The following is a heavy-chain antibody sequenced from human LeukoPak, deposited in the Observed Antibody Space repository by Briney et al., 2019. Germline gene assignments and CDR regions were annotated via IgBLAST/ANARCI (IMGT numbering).Heavy chain of an antibody. CDR1: GFPFSSYA. J-gene: IGHJ4*02. V-gene: IGHV3-30*01. Sequence: GRSLRLSCAASGFPFSSYAMHWVRQAPGKGLEWVAVISYDGSNKYYADSVKGRFTISRDNSKNTLYLRMNSLRAEDTAVYYCDYLGYWGKGTLVTVSS. CDR3: DYLGY. CDR2: ISYDGSNK.